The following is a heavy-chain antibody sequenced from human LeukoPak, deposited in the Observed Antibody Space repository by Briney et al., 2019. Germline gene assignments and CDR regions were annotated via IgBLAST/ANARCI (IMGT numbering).Heavy chain of an antibody. J-gene: IGHJ5*02. CDR2: INPNSGGT. V-gene: IGHV1-2*04. D-gene: IGHD6-13*01. CDR1: GYTFTGYY. Sequence: ASVNVSCKASGYTFTGYYMHWVRQAPGQGLEWMGWINPNSGGTNYAQKFQGWVTMTRDTPISTAYMELSRLRSDDTAVYYCARLAAAADADWFDPWGQGTLVTVSS. CDR3: ARLAAAADADWFDP.